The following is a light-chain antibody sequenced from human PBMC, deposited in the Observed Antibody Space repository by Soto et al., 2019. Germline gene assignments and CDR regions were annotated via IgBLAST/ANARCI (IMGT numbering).Light chain of an antibody. CDR2: NDN. V-gene: IGLV1-44*01. CDR1: RSNIGSNA. Sequence: QSVLTQPPSASGTPGQRVTISCSGSRSNIGSNAVSWYQQLPGTAPKLLLYNDNQRPSGVPDRFSASKSGTSASLAISGLQSEDEADYSCAAWDDSLNARGVFGGGTKLTVL. CDR3: AAWDDSLNARGV. J-gene: IGLJ3*02.